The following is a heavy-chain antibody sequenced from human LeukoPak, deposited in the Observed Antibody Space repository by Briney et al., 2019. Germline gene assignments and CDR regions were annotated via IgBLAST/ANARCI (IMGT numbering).Heavy chain of an antibody. CDR2: IFYSGTT. CDR1: GASISDYY. J-gene: IGHJ4*02. V-gene: IGHV4-59*08. Sequence: SATLSLTCTVSGASISDYYWSWIRQPPGKGLEWIGYIFYSGTTYYNPSLKSRVTMSLDTSRSQFSLRLKSLTAADTAVYYCARQIIRGQYLVHFDYWSQGILVTVSS. CDR3: ARQIIRGQYLVHFDY. D-gene: IGHD6-13*01.